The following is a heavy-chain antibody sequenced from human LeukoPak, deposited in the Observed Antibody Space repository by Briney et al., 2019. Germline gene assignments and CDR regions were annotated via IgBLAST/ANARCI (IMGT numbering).Heavy chain of an antibody. Sequence: GGSLRLSCAASGFTFSSAGMTWVRQAPGKGLEWVASIEYSGGSAYYADSVKGRFSISRDNSKNTLYLQMNSLRAEDTAVYYCARGGESFLGIAAAGRFDYWGQGTLVTVSS. D-gene: IGHD6-13*01. J-gene: IGHJ4*02. CDR2: IEYSGGSA. CDR3: ARGGESFLGIAAAGRFDY. CDR1: GFTFSSAG. V-gene: IGHV3-23*01.